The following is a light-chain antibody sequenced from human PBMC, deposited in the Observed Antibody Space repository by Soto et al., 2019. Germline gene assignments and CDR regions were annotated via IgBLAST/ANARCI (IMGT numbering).Light chain of an antibody. J-gene: IGKJ1*01. CDR2: DAS. CDR3: QQYNSYRT. Sequence: DIQMTQSPSTLSASVGDRVTITCRARESISIWLAWYQQKPGKAPKLLIYDASILESGVPSRFSGSGSGTEFTLTISSLQPDASATYYCQQYNSYRTVGQGTKVGIK. V-gene: IGKV1-5*01. CDR1: ESISIW.